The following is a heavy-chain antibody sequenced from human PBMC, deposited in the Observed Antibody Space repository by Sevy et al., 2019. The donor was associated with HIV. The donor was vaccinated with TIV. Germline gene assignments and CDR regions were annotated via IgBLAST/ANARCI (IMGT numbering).Heavy chain of an antibody. Sequence: GGSLRLSCTASGFTLRSYAMSWVRQAPGKGLEWVSAISGSGGRTYYADSVKGRFTISRDNSKNTVYLQMNSLRAEDTAVYYSAKEDYEGFNYWGQGTLVTVSS. V-gene: IGHV3-23*01. D-gene: IGHD3-16*01. CDR3: AKEDYEGFNY. CDR1: GFTLRSYA. J-gene: IGHJ4*02. CDR2: ISGSGGRT.